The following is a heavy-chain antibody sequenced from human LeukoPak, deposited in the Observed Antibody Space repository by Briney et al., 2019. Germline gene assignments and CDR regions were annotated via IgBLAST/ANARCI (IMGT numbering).Heavy chain of an antibody. D-gene: IGHD6-19*01. V-gene: IGHV3-21*01. J-gene: IGHJ4*02. CDR1: GFTFSSYS. Sequence: PGGSLRLSCAASGFTFSSYSMNWVRQAPGKGLEWVSSISSSSSYIYYADSVKGRFTISRDNAKNSLYLQMNSLRAEDTAVYYCARDGEQWLVPTPIDYWGQGTLVTVSS. CDR2: ISSSSSYI. CDR3: ARDGEQWLVPTPIDY.